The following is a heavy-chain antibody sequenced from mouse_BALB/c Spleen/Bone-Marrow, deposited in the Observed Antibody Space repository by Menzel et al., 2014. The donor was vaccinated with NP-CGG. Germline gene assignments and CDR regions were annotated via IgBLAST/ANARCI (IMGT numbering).Heavy chain of an antibody. J-gene: IGHJ4*01. CDR3: ARYDGYSDNAMDY. CDR2: IRNEANGYTT. V-gene: IGHV7-3*02. D-gene: IGHD2-3*01. CDR1: GFTFTDYY. Sequence: EVKVVESGGGLVQPGSSLRLSCATSGFTFTDYYMNWVRQPPGKALEWLGFIRNEANGYTTEFSASVKGRFTISRDNSQSILYLQMNTLRAEDSATYYCARYDGYSDNAMDYWGQGTSVTVSS.